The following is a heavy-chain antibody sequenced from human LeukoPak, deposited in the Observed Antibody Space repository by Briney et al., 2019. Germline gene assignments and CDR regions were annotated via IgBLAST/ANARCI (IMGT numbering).Heavy chain of an antibody. CDR1: GGSISSGGYS. V-gene: IGHV4-30-2*01. J-gene: IGHJ6*02. D-gene: IGHD2-2*01. CDR2: IYHSGST. Sequence: SQTLSLTCAVSGGSISSGGYSWRWVRQPPGEGLEWIGYIYHSGSTYYNPALKSRVTISVDRSKNQFSLKLSSVTAADTAVYYCAVSSSGKLDVWGQGTPVTVSS. CDR3: AVSSSGKLDV.